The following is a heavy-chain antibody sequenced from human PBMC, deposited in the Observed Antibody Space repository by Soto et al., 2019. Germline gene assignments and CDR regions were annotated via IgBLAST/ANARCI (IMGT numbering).Heavy chain of an antibody. D-gene: IGHD5-12*01. V-gene: IGHV4-30-4*01. CDR1: GGSISSGDYY. CDR3: ARGEAVATIFTYYYYYCMDV. J-gene: IGHJ6*02. CDR2: IYYSGST. Sequence: SETLSLTCTVSGGSISSGDYYWSWIRQPPGKGLEWIGYIYYSGSTYYNPSLKSRVTISVDTSKNQFSLKLSSVTAADTAVYYCARGEAVATIFTYYYYYCMDVWGQGTTVTVSS.